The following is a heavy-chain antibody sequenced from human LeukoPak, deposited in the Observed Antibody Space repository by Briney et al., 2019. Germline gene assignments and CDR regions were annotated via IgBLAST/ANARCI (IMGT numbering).Heavy chain of an antibody. J-gene: IGHJ4*02. CDR1: GGFISTYY. CDR3: ARAILTGYS. CDR2: IYTNGRT. V-gene: IGHV4-4*07. Sequence: SETLSLTCTVSGGFISTYYWSWIRQPSGKGLEWIGHIYTNGRTTYNPSLKSRVTMSVDTSKNQFSLKLSSVTAADTAVYYCARAILTGYSWGQGTLVTVSS. D-gene: IGHD7-27*01.